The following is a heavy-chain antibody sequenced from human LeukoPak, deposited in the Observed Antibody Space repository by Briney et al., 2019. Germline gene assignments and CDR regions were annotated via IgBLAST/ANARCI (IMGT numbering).Heavy chain of an antibody. D-gene: IGHD6-13*01. CDR1: GYTFTSYG. J-gene: IGHJ4*02. CDR2: ISAYNGNT. Sequence: GASVKVSCKASGYTFTSYGISWVRQAPGQGLEWMGWISAYNGNTNYAQKFQGRVTMTRDTSISTAYMELRSLRSDDTAVYYCLIAAATRGYFDYWGQGTLVTVSS. CDR3: LIAAATRGYFDY. V-gene: IGHV1-18*01.